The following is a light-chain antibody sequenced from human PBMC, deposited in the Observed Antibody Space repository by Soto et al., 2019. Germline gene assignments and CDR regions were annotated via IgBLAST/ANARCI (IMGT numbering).Light chain of an antibody. V-gene: IGLV4-69*01. CDR3: QTWDTGIRVV. Sequence: QLVLTQSPSASASLGASVKLTCTLNSGHSSYAIAWHQQQPEKGPRYLMKLNSDGSHSKGDGIPDRFSGSSSGAERYLTISSLQSEDEADYYCQTWDTGIRVVFGGGPKLTV. CDR2: LNSDGSH. J-gene: IGLJ2*01. CDR1: SGHSSYA.